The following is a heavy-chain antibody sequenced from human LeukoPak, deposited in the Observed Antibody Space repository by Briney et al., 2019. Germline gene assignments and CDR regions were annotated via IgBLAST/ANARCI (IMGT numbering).Heavy chain of an antibody. D-gene: IGHD6-19*01. CDR3: AAESERWLVRT. CDR1: GGSISSYY. CDR2: IYYSGST. V-gene: IGHV4-59*13. Sequence: SETRSLTCTVSGGSISSYYWSWIRQPLGKGLEWIGYIYYSGSTNYNPSLKSRVTISVDTSKNQFSLKLSSVTAADTAVYYCAAESERWLVRTWGQGTLVTVSS. J-gene: IGHJ5*02.